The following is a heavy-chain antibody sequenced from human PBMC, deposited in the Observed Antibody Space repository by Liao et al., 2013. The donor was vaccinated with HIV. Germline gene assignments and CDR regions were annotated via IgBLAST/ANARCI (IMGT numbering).Heavy chain of an antibody. CDR3: ARDVVNWFDP. D-gene: IGHD2-15*01. CDR1: GASINNYY. J-gene: IGHJ5*02. CDR2: IDYSGSI. V-gene: IGHV4-59*12. Sequence: QVQLQESGPGLVKPSETLSLTCVVSGASINNYYWSWVRQPPGKGLEWIGFIDYSGSINYNPSLKSRVTISLDTSKHQFSLRLSSVTATDTAVYYCARDVVNWFDPWGQGTLVTVSS.